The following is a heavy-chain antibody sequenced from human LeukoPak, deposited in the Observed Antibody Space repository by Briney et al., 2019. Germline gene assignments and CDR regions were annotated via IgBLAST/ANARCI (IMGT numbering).Heavy chain of an antibody. J-gene: IGHJ4*02. Sequence: GGSLRLSCAASGFTFSSYAMSWVRQAPGKGLEWVSAISGSGGSTYYADSVKGRFTISRDNSKNTLYLQMNSLRAEDTAVYYCAKDPRRDLFYYDSSGYSGPRWGQGTLVTVSS. CDR3: AKDPRRDLFYYDSSGYSGPR. CDR1: GFTFSSYA. CDR2: ISGSGGST. D-gene: IGHD3-22*01. V-gene: IGHV3-23*01.